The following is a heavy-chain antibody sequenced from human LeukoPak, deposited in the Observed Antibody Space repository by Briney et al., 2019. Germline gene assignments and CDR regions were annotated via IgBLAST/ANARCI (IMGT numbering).Heavy chain of an antibody. CDR1: GGSISTYY. V-gene: IGHV4-4*07. CDR3: ARDVGGYNYGYSLDY. D-gene: IGHD5-18*01. Sequence: SETLSLTCTVSGGSISTYYCSWIRQPAGKGLEWIGRIYTSGSTSYNSSLKSRVTMSVDTSKNQFSLKLSSVTAADTAVYYCARDVGGYNYGYSLDYWGQGTLVSVSS. CDR2: IYTSGST. J-gene: IGHJ4*02.